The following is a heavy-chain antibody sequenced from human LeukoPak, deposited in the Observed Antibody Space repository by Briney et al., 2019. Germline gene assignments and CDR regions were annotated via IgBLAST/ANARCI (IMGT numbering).Heavy chain of an antibody. CDR2: IIPIFGRA. J-gene: IGHJ4*02. Sequence: SVKVSCKASGGTFSSYAISWVRQAPGQGLEWMGRIIPIFGRANYAQKFQGRVTITTDESTSTVYMELSSLRSEDTAVYYCARGPYYYDSSGYQDYWGQGTLVTVSS. CDR3: ARGPYYYDSSGYQDY. V-gene: IGHV1-69*05. CDR1: GGTFSSYA. D-gene: IGHD3-22*01.